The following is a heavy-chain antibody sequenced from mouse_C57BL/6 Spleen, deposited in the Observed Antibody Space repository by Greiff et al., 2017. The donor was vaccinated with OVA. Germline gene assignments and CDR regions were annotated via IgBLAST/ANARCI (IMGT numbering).Heavy chain of an antibody. D-gene: IGHD2-5*01. CDR2: IWTGGGT. CDR3: AGSSNPNSYAMDY. V-gene: IGHV2-9-1*01. CDR1: GFSLTSYA. J-gene: IGHJ4*01. Sequence: VQRVESGPGLVAPSQSLSITCTVSGFSLTSYAISWVRQPPGKGLEWLGVIWTGGGTNYNSALKSRLSISKDNSKSQVFLKMNSLQTDDTARYYCAGSSNPNSYAMDYWGQGTSVTVSS.